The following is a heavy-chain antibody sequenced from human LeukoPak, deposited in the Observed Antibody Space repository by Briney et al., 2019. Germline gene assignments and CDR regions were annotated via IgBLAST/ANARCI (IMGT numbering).Heavy chain of an antibody. Sequence: GGSLRLSCAASGFTFSSYWMSWVRQAPGKGLEWVANIKQDGSEKYYVDSVKGRFTISRDNAKNSLYLQMNSLRAEDTAVYYCARAGSSSAYDFWSGYYTGGYYFDYWGQGTLVTVSS. J-gene: IGHJ4*02. D-gene: IGHD3-3*01. V-gene: IGHV3-7*01. CDR2: IKQDGSEK. CDR1: GFTFSSYW. CDR3: ARAGSSSAYDFWSGYYTGGYYFDY.